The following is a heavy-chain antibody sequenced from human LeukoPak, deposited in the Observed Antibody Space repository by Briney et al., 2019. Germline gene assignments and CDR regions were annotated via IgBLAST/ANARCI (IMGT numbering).Heavy chain of an antibody. J-gene: IGHJ4*02. Sequence: GGSLRLSCAASGFTFSSYAMSWVRQAPGKGLEWVSAISGSGGSTYYADSVKGRFTISRDNSKNTLYLQMNSLRAEDTAVYYCAKDGSSGSCYVSVYWGQGTLVTVSP. D-gene: IGHD1-26*01. V-gene: IGHV3-23*01. CDR3: AKDGSSGSCYVSVY. CDR1: GFTFSSYA. CDR2: ISGSGGST.